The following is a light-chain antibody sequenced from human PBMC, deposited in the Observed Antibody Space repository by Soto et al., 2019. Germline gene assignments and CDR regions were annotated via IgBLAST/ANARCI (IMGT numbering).Light chain of an antibody. J-gene: IGLJ2*01. CDR3: QTWCTGIRV. V-gene: IGLV4-69*01. CDR1: SGHSTYA. CDR2: INSDGSH. Sequence: QPVLTQSPPASASLGASVKLTCTLSSGHSTYAIAWHQQQPGKGPRYLMKINSDGSHNRGDGIPDRFSGSSSGAERYLTISSLQSEDEADYYCQTWCTGIRVFGGGTKLTVL.